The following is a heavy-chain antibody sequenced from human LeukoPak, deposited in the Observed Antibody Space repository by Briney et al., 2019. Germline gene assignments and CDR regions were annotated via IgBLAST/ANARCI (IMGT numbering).Heavy chain of an antibody. CDR2: ISYDGSNK. J-gene: IGHJ4*02. CDR3: AKEYSGSYFDY. D-gene: IGHD1-26*01. Sequence: GRSLRLSCAASGFTFSSYGMHWVRQAPGKGLEWVAVISYDGSNKYYADSVKGRFTISRDNSKNTLYLQMNSLRAEDTAVYYCAKEYSGSYFDYWGQGTLVTVSP. V-gene: IGHV3-30*18. CDR1: GFTFSSYG.